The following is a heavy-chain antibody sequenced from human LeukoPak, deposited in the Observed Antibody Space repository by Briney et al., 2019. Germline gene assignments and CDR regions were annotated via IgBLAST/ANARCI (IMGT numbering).Heavy chain of an antibody. CDR3: ARVTEYSSSSSGIFYYYYMDV. V-gene: IGHV3-21*01. CDR1: GFTFSSYN. CDR2: ITSGSSYI. J-gene: IGHJ6*03. D-gene: IGHD6-6*01. Sequence: GGSLRLSCAASGFTFSSYNMNWVRQAPGQGLEWVSSITSGSSYIYYADSVKGRFTISRDNAKNSLYLQMNSLRAEDTAVYYCARVTEYSSSSSGIFYYYYMDVWGKGTTVTVSS.